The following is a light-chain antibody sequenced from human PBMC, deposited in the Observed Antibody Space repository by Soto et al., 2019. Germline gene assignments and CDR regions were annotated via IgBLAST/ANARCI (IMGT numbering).Light chain of an antibody. CDR2: AAS. J-gene: IGKJ5*01. CDR1: QGISSF. CDR3: QQLNSYPIT. V-gene: IGKV1-9*01. Sequence: IQLTQSPSCLSASVGDSVTITCRASQGISSFLAWYQQKPGKAPKLLIYAASTLQSGVPSRFSGSGSGTGFTLTISSLLPEDFATYFCQQLNSYPITFGQETDWRL.